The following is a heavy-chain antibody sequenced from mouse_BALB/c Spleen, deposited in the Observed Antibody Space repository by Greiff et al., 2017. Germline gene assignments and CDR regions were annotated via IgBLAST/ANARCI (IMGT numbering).Heavy chain of an antibody. V-gene: IGHV7-3*02. CDR3: ARVYGSSYGPYYAMDY. Sequence: EVQLVESGGGLVQPGGSLRLSCATSGFTFTDYYMSWVRQPPGKALEWLGFIRNKANGYTTEYSASVKGRFTISRDNSQSILYLQMNTLRAEDSATYYCARVYGSSYGPYYAMDYWGQGTSVTVSS. J-gene: IGHJ4*01. CDR2: IRNKANGYTT. CDR1: GFTFTDYY. D-gene: IGHD1-1*01.